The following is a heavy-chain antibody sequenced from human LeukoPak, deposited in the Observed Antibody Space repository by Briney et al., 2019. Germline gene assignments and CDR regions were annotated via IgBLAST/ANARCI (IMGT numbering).Heavy chain of an antibody. V-gene: IGHV3-48*02. CDR3: VRDPDALDF. J-gene: IGHJ4*02. CDR2: IRSSGSPI. CDR1: GFTFSYYS. Sequence: GGSLRLSCAASGFTFSYYSMNWVRQAPGKGLVWVAYIRSSGSPIYYADSVKGRFTISRDNAKNSLYLQMNSLRDEDTAVYYCVRDPDALDFWGQGTPVTVSS.